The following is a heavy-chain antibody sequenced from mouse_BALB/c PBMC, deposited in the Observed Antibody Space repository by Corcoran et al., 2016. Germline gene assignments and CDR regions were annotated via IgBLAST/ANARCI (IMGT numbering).Heavy chain of an antibody. Sequence: QVQLQQSGPELVKPGASVKMSCKASGYTFTDYVISWVKQRTGQRREWIGEIYPGSGSTYYNEKFKGKATLTADKSSNTAYMQLSSLTSEDAAGYFSAREVYGSSYGYAMDYWGQGTSVTLSS. V-gene: IGHV1-81*01. CDR2: IYPGSGST. J-gene: IGHJ4*01. CDR3: AREVYGSSYGYAMDY. D-gene: IGHD1-1*01. CDR1: GYTFTDYV.